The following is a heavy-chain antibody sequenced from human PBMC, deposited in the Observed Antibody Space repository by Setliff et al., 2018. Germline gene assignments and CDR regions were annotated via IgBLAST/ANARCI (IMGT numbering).Heavy chain of an antibody. CDR2: INAYNGNT. CDR3: ARSGGGYDFWSGYLVSHYYYYYYMDV. Sequence: ASVKVSCKASGDTSTTYAIHWVRQAPGQGLAWMGWINAYNGNTNYAQKFQVRVTITRNTSISTAYMELSSLRSEDTAVYYCARSGGGYDFWSGYLVSHYYYYYYMDVWGKGTTVTVSS. V-gene: IGHV1-8*03. CDR1: GDTSTTYA. D-gene: IGHD3-3*01. J-gene: IGHJ6*03.